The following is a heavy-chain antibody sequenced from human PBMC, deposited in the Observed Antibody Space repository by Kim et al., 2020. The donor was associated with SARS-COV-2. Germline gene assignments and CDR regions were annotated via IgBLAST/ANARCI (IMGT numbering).Heavy chain of an antibody. V-gene: IGHV3-15*01. CDR3: TSDLGDYCAGDCYSRV. D-gene: IGHD2-21*02. J-gene: IGHJ6*02. Sequence: PVKGRCTISRDESKYTLYLQMNSLKPEDTAVYYCTSDLGDYCAGDCYSRVWGQGTTVTVSS.